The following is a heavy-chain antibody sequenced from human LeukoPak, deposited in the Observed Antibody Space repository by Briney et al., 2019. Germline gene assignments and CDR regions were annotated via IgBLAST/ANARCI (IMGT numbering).Heavy chain of an antibody. Sequence: ASVKVSCKVSGYTLTELSMHWVRQAPGKGLEWMVGFDLEDGETIYAQKFQGRVTMTEDTSTDTAYMELSSLRSEDTAVYYCATLGYFDWFFDYWGQGTLVTVSS. CDR1: GYTLTELS. CDR2: FDLEDGET. D-gene: IGHD3-9*01. CDR3: ATLGYFDWFFDY. V-gene: IGHV1-24*01. J-gene: IGHJ4*02.